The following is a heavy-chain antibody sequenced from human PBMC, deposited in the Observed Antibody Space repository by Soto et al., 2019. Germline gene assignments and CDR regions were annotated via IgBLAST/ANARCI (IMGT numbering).Heavy chain of an antibody. Sequence: QVQLQESGPGLVKPSQTLSLTCTVSGGSISSGDYYWSWIRQPPGKGLEWIVYIYYSGGTYYNPSLKSRVTISVDTSKNQFSLKLSSVTAADTAVYHCAIAPLGVVPAAIDWFDPWGQGTLVTVSS. CDR3: AIAPLGVVPAAIDWFDP. CDR2: IYYSGGT. CDR1: GGSISSGDYY. V-gene: IGHV4-30-4*01. D-gene: IGHD2-2*02. J-gene: IGHJ5*02.